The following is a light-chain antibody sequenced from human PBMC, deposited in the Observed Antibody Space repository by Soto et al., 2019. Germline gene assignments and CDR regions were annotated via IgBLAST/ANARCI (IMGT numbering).Light chain of an antibody. Sequence: EVVLTQSPVTLSLSPGERATLSCRASQRIANNFLAWFQQTPGQPHTLLIYGASTRASGIPDRFSGSGSGTDFALTLSRLEPGDFAVYYVQQYGRSPFTFGQGTQLQIK. CDR3: QQYGRSPFT. CDR1: QRIANNF. J-gene: IGKJ2*01. CDR2: GAS. V-gene: IGKV3-20*01.